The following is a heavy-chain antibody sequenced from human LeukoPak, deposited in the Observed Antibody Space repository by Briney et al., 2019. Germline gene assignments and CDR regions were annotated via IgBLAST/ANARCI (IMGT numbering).Heavy chain of an antibody. Sequence: PSETLSLTCTVSGGSISSYYWSWIRQPAGKGLDWIGRIYTSGSTNYNPSLKSRVTMSVDTSKNQFSLKLSSVTAADTAVYYCAREEGRYCSSTSCLPFDPSGQGTLVTVSS. CDR3: AREEGRYCSSTSCLPFDP. J-gene: IGHJ5*02. V-gene: IGHV4-4*07. D-gene: IGHD2-2*01. CDR2: IYTSGST. CDR1: GGSISSYY.